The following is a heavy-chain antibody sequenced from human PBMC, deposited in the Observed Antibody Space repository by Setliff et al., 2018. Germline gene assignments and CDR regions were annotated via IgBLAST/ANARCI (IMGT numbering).Heavy chain of an antibody. D-gene: IGHD3-22*01. CDR1: GFTFSSYS. V-gene: IGHV3-21*01. J-gene: IGHJ4*02. CDR3: ARAGYDSSGYYYEGGTY. Sequence: PGGSLRLSCAASGFTFSSYSMNWVRQAPGKGLEWVSSISSSSSYIYYADSVKGRFTISRDNAKNSLYLQMNSLRAEDTAVYYCARAGYDSSGYYYEGGTYWGQGTLVTVSS. CDR2: ISSSSSYI.